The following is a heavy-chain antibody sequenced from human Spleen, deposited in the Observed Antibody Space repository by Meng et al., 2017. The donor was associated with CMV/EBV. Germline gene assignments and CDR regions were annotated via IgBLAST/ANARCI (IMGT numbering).Heavy chain of an antibody. Sequence: SETLSLTCTVSGGSITTSTYYWGWIRQPPGKGLEWIGSIYFTGNTHYNPSPKSRVTISVDTSKKQISLKLTSVTAADTAVYYCARRDTDAYYYGMDVWGQGTTVTVSS. CDR2: IYFTGNT. CDR3: ARRDTDAYYYGMDV. V-gene: IGHV4-39*01. J-gene: IGHJ6*02. CDR1: GGSITTSTYY.